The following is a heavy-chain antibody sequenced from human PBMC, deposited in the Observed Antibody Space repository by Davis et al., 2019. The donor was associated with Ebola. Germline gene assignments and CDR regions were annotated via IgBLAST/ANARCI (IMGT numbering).Heavy chain of an antibody. J-gene: IGHJ4*02. V-gene: IGHV3-49*03. D-gene: IGHD2-8*01. CDR1: GFTFGDYA. CDR3: TRENIVLMVYVDY. CDR2: IRSKAYGGTT. Sequence: PGGSLRLSCPASGFTFGDYAMSWFRQAPGKGLEWVGFIRSKAYGGTTEYAASVKGRFTISRDDSKSIAYLQMNSLKTEDTAVYYCTRENIVLMVYVDYWGQGTLVTVSS.